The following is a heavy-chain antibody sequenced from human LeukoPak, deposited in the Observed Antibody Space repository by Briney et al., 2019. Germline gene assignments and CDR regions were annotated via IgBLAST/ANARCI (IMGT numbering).Heavy chain of an antibody. CDR3: AKFQQWVNDAFDI. CDR1: GFTFDDYA. J-gene: IGHJ3*02. V-gene: IGHV3-43D*04. D-gene: IGHD6-19*01. CDR2: ISWDGGST. Sequence: PGGSLRLSCAASGFTFDDYAMHWVRQAPGKGLEWVSLISWDGGSTYYADSVKGRFTISRDNSKNSLYLQMNSLRAEDTALYYSAKFQQWVNDAFDIWGQGTMVTVSS.